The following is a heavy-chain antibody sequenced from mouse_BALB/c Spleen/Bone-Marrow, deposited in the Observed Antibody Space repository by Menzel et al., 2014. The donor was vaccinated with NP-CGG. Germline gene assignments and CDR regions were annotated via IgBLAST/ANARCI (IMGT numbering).Heavy chain of an antibody. D-gene: IGHD3-1*01. Sequence: EVQGVESGGGLVQPGGSRKLSCAASGFTFSSFGMHWVRQAPEKGLEWVAYISSGSSTIYYADTVKGRFTISRDNPKNTLFLQMTSLRSEDTAMYHCARGAARATWYAYWGQGTLVTVSA. CDR1: GFTFSSFG. V-gene: IGHV5-17*02. J-gene: IGHJ3*01. CDR2: ISSGSSTI. CDR3: ARGAARATWYAY.